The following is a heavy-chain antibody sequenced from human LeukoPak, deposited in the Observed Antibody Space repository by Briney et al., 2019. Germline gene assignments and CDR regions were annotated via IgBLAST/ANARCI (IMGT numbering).Heavy chain of an antibody. CDR2: ISAYNGNT. CDR1: GYTFTSYG. CDR3: ARAGDRIAAAGPDNFSLDY. D-gene: IGHD6-13*01. J-gene: IGHJ4*02. Sequence: EASVKVSCKASGYTFTSYGISWVRQAPGQGLEWMGWISAYNGNTNYAQKFQGRVTMTRDTSTSTVYMELSSLRSEDTAVYYCARAGDRIAAAGPDNFSLDYWAREPWSPSPQ. V-gene: IGHV1-18*01.